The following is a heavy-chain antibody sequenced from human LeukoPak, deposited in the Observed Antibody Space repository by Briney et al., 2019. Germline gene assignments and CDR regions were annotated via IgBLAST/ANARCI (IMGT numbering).Heavy chain of an antibody. CDR2: IKSKTDGGTT. D-gene: IGHD3-10*01. CDR1: GFTFSNAW. J-gene: IGHJ4*02. V-gene: IGHV3-15*01. Sequence: GGSLRLSCAASGFTFSNAWMSWGRQAPGKGLEWVGRIKSKTDGGTTDYAAPVKGRFTISRDDSKNTLYLQMNSLKTEDTAVYYCTTGLWFGAHYFDYWGQGTLVTVSS. CDR3: TTGLWFGAHYFDY.